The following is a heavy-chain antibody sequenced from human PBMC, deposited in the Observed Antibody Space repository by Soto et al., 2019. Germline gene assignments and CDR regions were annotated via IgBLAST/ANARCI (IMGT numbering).Heavy chain of an antibody. J-gene: IGHJ3*02. Sequence: SETLSLTCAVSGGSISSGGYSWSWIRQPPGKGLAWIGYIYHSGSTYYNPSLKSRVTISVDRSKNQFSLKLSSVTAADTAVYYWARGSVVLVPAAVSPGYALDIWGQGTMVTVSS. CDR3: ARGSVVLVPAAVSPGYALDI. CDR2: IYHSGST. D-gene: IGHD2-2*01. V-gene: IGHV4-30-2*01. CDR1: GGSISSGGYS.